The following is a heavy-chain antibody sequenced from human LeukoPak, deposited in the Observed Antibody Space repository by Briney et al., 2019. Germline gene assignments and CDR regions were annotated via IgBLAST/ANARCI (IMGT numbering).Heavy chain of an antibody. J-gene: IGHJ3*01. CDR1: GFTSSSYA. D-gene: IGHD1-26*01. CDR3: ARDLVVGATAFDF. V-gene: IGHV3-64*01. CDR2: ITTNGGRT. Sequence: GGSLRLSCAASGFTSSSYAMHWVRQAPGKGLEYVSAITTNGGRTYYANSVKGRFTISRDNSKNTLYLQMGSLRPEDMAVYYCARDLVVGATAFDFWGQGTLVTVFS.